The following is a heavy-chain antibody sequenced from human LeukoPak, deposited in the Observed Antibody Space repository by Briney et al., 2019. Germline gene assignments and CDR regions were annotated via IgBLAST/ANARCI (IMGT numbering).Heavy chain of an antibody. CDR2: ISGSGGST. V-gene: IGHV3-23*01. CDR1: GFTFSSYA. D-gene: IGHD3-9*01. J-gene: IGHJ4*02. Sequence: GGSLRLSCAASGFTFSSYAMSWVRQAPGKGLEWVSAISGSGGSTYYADSVKGRFTISRDNSKNTLYLQMNSLRAEDTAVYYCAKAANYDILTGYYLDYWGQGTLVTVSS. CDR3: AKAANYDILTGYYLDY.